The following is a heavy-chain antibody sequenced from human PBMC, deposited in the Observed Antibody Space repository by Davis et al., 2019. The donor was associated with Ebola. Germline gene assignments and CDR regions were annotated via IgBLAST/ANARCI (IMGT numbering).Heavy chain of an antibody. CDR3: ARGESEVGATGFDY. Sequence: ASVQVSCKASGYTFTSYGISWVRPAPGQGLEWMGWISAYNGNTNYAQKLQGRVTMTTDTSTSTAYMELRSLRSDDTAVYYCARGESEVGATGFDYWGQGTLVTVSS. J-gene: IGHJ4*02. V-gene: IGHV1-18*01. CDR2: ISAYNGNT. CDR1: GYTFTSYG. D-gene: IGHD1-26*01.